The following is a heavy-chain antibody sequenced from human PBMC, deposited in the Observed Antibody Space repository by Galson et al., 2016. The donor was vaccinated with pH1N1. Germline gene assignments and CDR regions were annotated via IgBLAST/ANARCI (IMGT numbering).Heavy chain of an antibody. V-gene: IGHV3-30*02. CDR3: TKPYTRGATGPMSPASQDGDY. D-gene: IGHD2-2*02. J-gene: IGHJ4*02. CDR1: GFTSNTYE. CDR2: IRYDETNE. Sequence: SLRLSCAASGFTSNTYELHWVRQAPGKGLEWLAFIRYDETNERYADSVKGRFTVPRDNSKNTLYLYMNSPRLEDTAFYYCTKPYTRGATGPMSPASQDGDYWGQGPLVTVSS.